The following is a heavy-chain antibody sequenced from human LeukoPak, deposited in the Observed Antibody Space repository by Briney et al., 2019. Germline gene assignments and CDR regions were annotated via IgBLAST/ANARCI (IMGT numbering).Heavy chain of an antibody. CDR3: TRDSGNWGAYYYYYGMGV. CDR2: TYYRSKWYS. J-gene: IGHJ6*02. D-gene: IGHD7-27*01. V-gene: IGHV6-1*01. CDR1: GDSVSSNSAG. Sequence: SQTLSLTCAISGDSVSSNSAGWNWIRQSPSRGLEWLGRTYYRSKWYSDYAASVKSRITINPDTSKNQFSLQLNSVTPEDTAVYYCTRDSGNWGAYYYYYGMGVWGQGTTVTVSS.